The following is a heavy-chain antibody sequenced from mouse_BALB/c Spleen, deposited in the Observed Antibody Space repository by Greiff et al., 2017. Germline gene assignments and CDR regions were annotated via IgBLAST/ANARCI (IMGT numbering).Heavy chain of an antibody. V-gene: IGHV5-17*02. Sequence: DVMLVESGGGLVQPGGSRKLSCAASGFTFSSFGMHWVRQAPEKGLEWVAYISSGSSTIYYADTVKGRFTISRDNPKNTLFLQMTSLRSEDTAMYYCARYGNSFDYWGQGTTLTVSS. CDR3: ARYGNSFDY. D-gene: IGHD2-1*01. J-gene: IGHJ2*01. CDR2: ISSGSSTI. CDR1: GFTFSSFG.